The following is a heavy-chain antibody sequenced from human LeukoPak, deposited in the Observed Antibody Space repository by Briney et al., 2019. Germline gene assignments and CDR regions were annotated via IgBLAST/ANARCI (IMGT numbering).Heavy chain of an antibody. J-gene: IGHJ4*02. CDR3: ARDEPVLLWFGELLHTTFDY. CDR1: GYTFTSYY. D-gene: IGHD3-10*01. Sequence: ASVKVSCKASGYTFTSYYMHWVRQAPGQGLEWMGIINPSGGSTSYAQKFQGRVTMTRDTSTSTVYMELRSLRSDDTAVYYCARDEPVLLWFGELLHTTFDYWGQGTLVTVSS. CDR2: INPSGGST. V-gene: IGHV1-46*01.